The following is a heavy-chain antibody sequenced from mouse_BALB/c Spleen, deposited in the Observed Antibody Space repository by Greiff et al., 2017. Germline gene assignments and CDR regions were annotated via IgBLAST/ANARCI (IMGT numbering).Heavy chain of an antibody. J-gene: IGHJ1*01. V-gene: IGHV3-6*02. CDR3: AREGTTAYWYFDV. CDR1: GYSITSGYY. Sequence: EVKLMESGPGLVKPSQSLSLTCSVTGYSITSGYYWNWIRQFPGNKLEWMGYISYDGSNNYNPSLKNRISITRDTSKNQFFLKLNSVTTEDTATYYCAREGTTAYWYFDVWGAGTTVTVSS. CDR2: ISYDGSN. D-gene: IGHD1-2*01.